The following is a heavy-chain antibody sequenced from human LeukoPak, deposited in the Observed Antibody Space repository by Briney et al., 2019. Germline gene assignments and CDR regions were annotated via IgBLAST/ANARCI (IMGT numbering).Heavy chain of an antibody. D-gene: IGHD4-17*01. CDR1: GFSLSTSGEG. V-gene: IGHV2-5*02. CDR3: AHRRYGDYDY. J-gene: IGHJ4*02. Sequence: GPTLLNPTQTLTLTCTFSGFSLSTSGEGVGWIRQLSGKVLEWLALMSWDDDKRYSPSLRNRLTISKVSSRNHVIITVTDMDPVDTGTYYCAHRRYGDYDYWGQGTLVIVSS. CDR2: MSWDDDK.